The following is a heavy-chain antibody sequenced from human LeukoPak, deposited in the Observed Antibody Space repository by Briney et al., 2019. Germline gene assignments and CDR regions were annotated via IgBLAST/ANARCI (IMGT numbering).Heavy chain of an antibody. Sequence: GASVKVSCTASGYTFTGYYMHWVRQAPGRGLEWMGWISPNSGGTNYAQNFQGRVTMTRDTSISTAYMELSRLRSDDTAVYYCAREYYDSSGYYSYYFDYWGQGTLVTVSS. V-gene: IGHV1-2*02. CDR3: AREYYDSSGYYSYYFDY. J-gene: IGHJ4*02. D-gene: IGHD3-22*01. CDR2: ISPNSGGT. CDR1: GYTFTGYY.